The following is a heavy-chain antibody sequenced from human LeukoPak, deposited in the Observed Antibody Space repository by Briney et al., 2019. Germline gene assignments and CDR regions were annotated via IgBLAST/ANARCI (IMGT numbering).Heavy chain of an antibody. CDR3: TLDLVSLWDH. CDR2: IVSNSDGGTV. J-gene: IGHJ4*02. Sequence: RGGPRLSRSAPGFIFNGAWLCWGRPGPGEGLGWLGRIVSNSDGGTVDYAAPVKGGFTISRDDSKNTLYLQMNSLKTEDTAVYYCTLDLVSLWDHWGQGALVTVSS. V-gene: IGHV3-15*04. CDR1: GFIFNGAW. D-gene: IGHD6-13*01.